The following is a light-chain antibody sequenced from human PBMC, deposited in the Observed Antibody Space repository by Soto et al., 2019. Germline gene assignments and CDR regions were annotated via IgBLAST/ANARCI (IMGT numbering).Light chain of an antibody. CDR2: NNN. CDR1: SSNIGTNA. CDR3: AAWDDSLNGYV. J-gene: IGLJ1*01. Sequence: QPVLTQPPSASGTPGQRVTISCSGGSSNIGTNAVNWYQQLPGTAPKLLIYNNNQRPSGFPDRFSGSKSGTSASLAISGLQSEDEADYYCAAWDDSLNGYVFGTGTKVTVL. V-gene: IGLV1-44*01.